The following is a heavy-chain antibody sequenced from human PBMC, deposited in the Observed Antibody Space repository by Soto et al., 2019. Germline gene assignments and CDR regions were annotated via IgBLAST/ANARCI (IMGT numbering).Heavy chain of an antibody. CDR2: ISGSGGGT. CDR3: AKHYYDSSGPPSDY. D-gene: IGHD3-22*01. Sequence: EVQLLESGGGLVQPGGSLRLSCAASGFTFSSYAMSWVRQAPGKGLEWVSAISGSGGGTYYADSVKGRFTISRDNSKNTLYLQMNSLRAEDTAVYYCAKHYYDSSGPPSDYWGQGTLVTVSS. V-gene: IGHV3-23*01. CDR1: GFTFSSYA. J-gene: IGHJ4*02.